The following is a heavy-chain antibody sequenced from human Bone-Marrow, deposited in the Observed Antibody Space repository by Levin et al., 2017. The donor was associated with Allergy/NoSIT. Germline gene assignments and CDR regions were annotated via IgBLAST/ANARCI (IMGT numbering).Heavy chain of an antibody. CDR2: ISSSSNTK. CDR3: ARDRNWNYEICYYAMDV. D-gene: IGHD1-7*01. V-gene: IGHV3-48*01. CDR1: GFTFRSYS. J-gene: IGHJ6*01. Sequence: LSLTCAASGFTFRSYSMHWVRQAPGRGLEWISYISSSSNTKYYADSVKGRFTISRDNAKNSLFLQMNSLRVEDTAVYYCARDRNWNYEICYYAMDVWGQGTMVTVSS.